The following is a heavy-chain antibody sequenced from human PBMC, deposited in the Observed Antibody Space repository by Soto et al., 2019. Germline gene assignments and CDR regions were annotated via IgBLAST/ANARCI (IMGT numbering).Heavy chain of an antibody. V-gene: IGHV3-33*01. CDR3: ARGLAVAGPFDY. Sequence: QVQLVESGGGVVQAGRSLRLSCAASGFTFSSYGMHWVRQAPGKGLEWVAVIWYDGSNKYYADSVKGRFTISRDNSKNTLYLQMNSLRAEDTAVYYCARGLAVAGPFDYWGQGTLVTVSS. CDR1: GFTFSSYG. J-gene: IGHJ4*02. CDR2: IWYDGSNK. D-gene: IGHD6-19*01.